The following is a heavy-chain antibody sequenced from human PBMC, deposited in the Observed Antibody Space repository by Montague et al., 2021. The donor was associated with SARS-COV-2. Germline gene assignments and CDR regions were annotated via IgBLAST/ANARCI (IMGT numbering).Heavy chain of an antibody. CDR2: IYYSGSS. V-gene: IGHV4-59*01. D-gene: IGHD2-15*01. CDR3: ASPGGYCSGGSCYYVY. CDR1: GGSISSYY. J-gene: IGHJ4*02. Sequence: LSLTCTVSGGSISSYYWSWIRQPPGKGLEWIGYIYYSGSSNYNPSLKSRVTISIDTSKNQFSLNLNSVTAADGAVYYCASPGGYCSGGSCYYVYWGQGTLVTVSS.